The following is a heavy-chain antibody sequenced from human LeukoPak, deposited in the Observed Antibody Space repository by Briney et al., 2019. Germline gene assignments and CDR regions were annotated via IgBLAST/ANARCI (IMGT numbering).Heavy chain of an antibody. CDR2: INPNSGGT. Sequence: GASVKVSCKASGYTFTSYYMHWVRQAPGQGLEWMGWINPNSGGTNYAQKFQGRVTMTRDTSISTAYMELSRLRSDDTAVYYCATGSITMVRGVERPNWFDPWGQGTLVTVSS. D-gene: IGHD3-10*01. CDR3: ATGSITMVRGVERPNWFDP. J-gene: IGHJ5*02. V-gene: IGHV1-2*02. CDR1: GYTFTSYY.